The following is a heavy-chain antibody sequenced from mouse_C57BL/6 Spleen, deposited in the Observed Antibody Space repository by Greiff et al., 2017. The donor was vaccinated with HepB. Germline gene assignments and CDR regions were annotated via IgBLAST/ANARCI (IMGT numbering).Heavy chain of an antibody. CDR2: IDPSDSYT. Sequence: VQLQQPGAELVKPGASVKLSCKASGYTFTSYWMQWVKQRPGQGLEWIGEIDPSDSYTNYNQKFKGKATLTVDTSSSTAYMQLSSLTSEDSAVYYCARGAYYSNYGGFAYWGQGTLVTVSA. D-gene: IGHD2-5*01. CDR3: ARGAYYSNYGGFAY. CDR1: GYTFTSYW. V-gene: IGHV1-50*01. J-gene: IGHJ3*01.